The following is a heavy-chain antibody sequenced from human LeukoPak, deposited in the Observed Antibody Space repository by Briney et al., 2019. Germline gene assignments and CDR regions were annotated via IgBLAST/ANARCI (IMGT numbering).Heavy chain of an antibody. Sequence: GGSLRLSCAASGFTVSSNYMSWVRQAPGKGLEWVSVIYSGGSTYYADSVKGRFTISRDNAKNSLYLQMNSLRAEDTAVYYCARASGYSSGPYYFDYWGQGTLVTVSS. CDR2: IYSGGST. D-gene: IGHD6-25*01. CDR3: ARASGYSSGPYYFDY. V-gene: IGHV3-53*01. J-gene: IGHJ4*02. CDR1: GFTVSSNY.